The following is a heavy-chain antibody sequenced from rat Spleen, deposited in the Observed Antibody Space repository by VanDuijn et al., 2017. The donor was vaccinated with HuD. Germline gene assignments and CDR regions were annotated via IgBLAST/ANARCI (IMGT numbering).Heavy chain of an antibody. J-gene: IGHJ2*01. D-gene: IGHD1-1*01. CDR3: ARHPIYYYSVDYFDY. Sequence: EVQLVESGGGLVQPGRSLKLSCAASGFTFSDYYMAWVRQAPKKGLEWVASISYEGSSTYYGDSVKGRFTISRDNAKSTLYLQMNSLRSEDTATYYCARHPIYYYSVDYFDYWGRGIMVTVSS. CDR1: GFTFSDYY. CDR2: ISYEGSST. V-gene: IGHV5-22*01.